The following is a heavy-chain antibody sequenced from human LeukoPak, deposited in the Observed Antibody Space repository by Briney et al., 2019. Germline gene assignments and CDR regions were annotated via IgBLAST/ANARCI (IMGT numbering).Heavy chain of an antibody. J-gene: IGHJ6*03. D-gene: IGHD3-9*01. CDR3: ARAQKGYDTLTGHHLYYYYIDV. CDR1: GDSISSYY. Sequence: SETLSLTCTVSGDSISSYYWSWIRQPAGKGLEWIGRIQYSGSTKYNPSLQSRVTMSLDASKNQFSLRLSSVTAADTAVYYCARAQKGYDTLTGHHLYYYYIDVWGKGTAVIVSS. CDR2: IQYSGST. V-gene: IGHV4-4*07.